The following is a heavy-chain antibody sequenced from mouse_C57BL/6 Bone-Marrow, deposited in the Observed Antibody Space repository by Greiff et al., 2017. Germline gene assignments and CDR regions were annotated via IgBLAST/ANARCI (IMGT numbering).Heavy chain of an antibody. V-gene: IGHV5-4*01. Sequence: EVQLVESGGGLVKPGGSLKLSCAASGFTFSSYAMSWVRQTPEKRLEWVATISDGGSYTYYPDNVKGRFPISRDNAKNYLYLQMSHLKSEDTAMYYCARMCYCFFDVWGTGTTVTVSS. J-gene: IGHJ1*03. CDR1: GFTFSSYA. CDR3: ARMCYCFFDV. CDR2: ISDGGSYT.